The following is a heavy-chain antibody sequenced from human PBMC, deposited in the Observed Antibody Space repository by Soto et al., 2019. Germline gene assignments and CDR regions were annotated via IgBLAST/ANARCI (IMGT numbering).Heavy chain of an antibody. D-gene: IGHD4-17*01. V-gene: IGHV4-31*03. CDR1: GGSISSDGYY. CDR3: ARETTVTILFGY. Sequence: QVQLQESGPGLVKPSQTLSLTCTVSGGSISSDGYYWSRIRQHPGKGLEWIGTIYYSGSPYYNPSLKSRVTISVDAPKSQFSLKLSSVPAADTAVYYCARETTVTILFGYWGQGTLVTVSS. CDR2: IYYSGSP. J-gene: IGHJ4*02.